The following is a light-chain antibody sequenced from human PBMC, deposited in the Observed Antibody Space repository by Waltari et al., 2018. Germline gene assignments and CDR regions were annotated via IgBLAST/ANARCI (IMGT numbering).Light chain of an antibody. J-gene: IGKJ4*01. CDR2: STS. Sequence: DIQMSQFTSSLSASVGDRVTITCRASQSIRSYVNWYQQKPGKAPKLLIYSTSGLESGVPSRFSGSGSGTDFTLTISSLQPEDFATYYCQQTDSVTFGGWTKVEIK. V-gene: IGKV1-39*01. CDR3: QQTDSVT. CDR1: QSIRSY.